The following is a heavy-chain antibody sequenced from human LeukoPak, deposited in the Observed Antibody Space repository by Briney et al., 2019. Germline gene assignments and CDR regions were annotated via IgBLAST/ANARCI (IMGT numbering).Heavy chain of an antibody. CDR3: ARVPTVTQGAYYFDY. Sequence: SETLSLTCTVSGASINSYYWSWIRQPPGKGLEWIGYIYYSGSTNYNPSLKSRVTISVDTSKNQFSLKLSSVTAADTAVYYCARVPTVTQGAYYFDYWGQGTLVTVSS. J-gene: IGHJ4*02. CDR2: IYYSGST. CDR1: GASINSYY. V-gene: IGHV4-59*01. D-gene: IGHD4-17*01.